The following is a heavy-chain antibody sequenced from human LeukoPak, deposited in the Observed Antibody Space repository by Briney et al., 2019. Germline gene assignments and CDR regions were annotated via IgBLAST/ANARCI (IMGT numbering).Heavy chain of an antibody. CDR3: ARGITMAN. D-gene: IGHD3-10*01. CDR1: GFTFSNYW. J-gene: IGHJ4*02. CDR2: IKQDGSER. Sequence: GGSLRLSCAASGFTFSNYWMTWVRQAPGKGLKGVANIKQDGSERDYVDSVKGRFTTSRDDAKNSLYLQMNSLRAEDTAVYYCARGITMANWGQGTLVTVSS. V-gene: IGHV3-7*04.